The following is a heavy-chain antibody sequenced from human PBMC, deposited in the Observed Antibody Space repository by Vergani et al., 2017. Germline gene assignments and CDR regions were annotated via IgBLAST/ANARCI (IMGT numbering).Heavy chain of an antibody. CDR1: GGSISSGGYS. CDR2: IYHSGST. Sequence: QLQLQESGSGLVKPSQTLSLTCAVSGGSISSGGYSWSWIRQPPGKGLEWIGYIYHSGSTYYNPSLKSRVTISVDRSKNQFSLKLSSMTAADTAVYYCARYHTAMAPYFDYWGQGTLVTVSS. V-gene: IGHV4-30-2*01. CDR3: ARYHTAMAPYFDY. J-gene: IGHJ4*02. D-gene: IGHD5-18*01.